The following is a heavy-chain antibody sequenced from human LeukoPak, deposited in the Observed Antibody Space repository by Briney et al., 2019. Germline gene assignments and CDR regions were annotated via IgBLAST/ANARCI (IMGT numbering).Heavy chain of an antibody. CDR2: FYYSGST. J-gene: IGHJ6*03. CDR3: AVKETAMVVYYYYMDV. D-gene: IGHD5-18*01. Sequence: SETLSLTCTVSGGSISSSSYYWGWIRQPPGSGLEWIGSFYYSGSTYYNPSLKSRVTISVDTSKNQFSLKLSSVTAADTAVYYCAVKETAMVVYYYYMDVWGKGTTVTVS. CDR1: GGSISSSSYY. V-gene: IGHV4-39*07.